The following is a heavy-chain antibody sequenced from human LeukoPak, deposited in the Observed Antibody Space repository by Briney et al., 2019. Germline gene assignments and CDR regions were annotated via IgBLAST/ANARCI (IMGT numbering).Heavy chain of an antibody. Sequence: ASVKVSCKASGGTFSSYAISWVRQAPGQGLEWMGWINPNSGGTNYAQKFQGRVTMTRDTSISTAYMELSSLRSEDTAVYYCVRGAGATISYYHYYMDVWGKGTTVTVSS. D-gene: IGHD1-26*01. V-gene: IGHV1-2*02. J-gene: IGHJ6*03. CDR2: INPNSGGT. CDR1: GGTFSSYA. CDR3: VRGAGATISYYHYYMDV.